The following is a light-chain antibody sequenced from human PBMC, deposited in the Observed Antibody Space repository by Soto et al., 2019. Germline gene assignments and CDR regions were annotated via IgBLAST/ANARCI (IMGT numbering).Light chain of an antibody. CDR1: QSLNSR. CDR2: DAS. J-gene: IGKJ1*01. Sequence: DIQLTQSPSTLSASVGYRVTLTCRAAQSLNSRLAWYQHRPGKAPRLLIYDASTLESGVPSRFSGSGSGTEFTLTINNLQPDDLATYICQQYKSYSTFGRGTKVDIK. CDR3: QQYKSYST. V-gene: IGKV1-5*01.